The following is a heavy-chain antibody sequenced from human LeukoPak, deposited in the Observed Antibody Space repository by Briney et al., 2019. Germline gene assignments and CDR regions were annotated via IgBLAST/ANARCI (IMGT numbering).Heavy chain of an antibody. J-gene: IGHJ6*03. CDR3: ARGRSITMVRGVIPNYYYYYMDV. V-gene: IGHV1-18*01. D-gene: IGHD3-10*01. CDR2: ISAYNGNT. CDR1: GYTFTSYG. Sequence: ASVKVSCKASGYTFTSYGISWVRQAPGQGLEWMGWISAYNGNTNYAQKLQGRVTMTTDTSTSTAYMELRSLRSDDTAVYYCARGRSITMVRGVIPNYYYYYMDVWGKGTTVTISS.